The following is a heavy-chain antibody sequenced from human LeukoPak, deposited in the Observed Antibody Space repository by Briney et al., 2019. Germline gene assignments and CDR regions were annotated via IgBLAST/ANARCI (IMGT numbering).Heavy chain of an antibody. D-gene: IGHD6-13*01. CDR2: ISYDGSYK. CDR3: ARGVAAADPFDY. V-gene: IGHV3-30*03. J-gene: IGHJ4*02. Sequence: GGSPRLSCTASGITFSAYGMYWVRQAPGKGLEWVATISYDGSYKNYADSVKSRFTISRDNAKNSLYLQMNSLRAEDTAVYYCARGVAAADPFDYWGQGTLVTVSS. CDR1: GITFSAYG.